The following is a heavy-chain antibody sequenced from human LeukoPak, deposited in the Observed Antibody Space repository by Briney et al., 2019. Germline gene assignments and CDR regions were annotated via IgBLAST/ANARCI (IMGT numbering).Heavy chain of an antibody. J-gene: IGHJ3*02. Sequence: SETLSLTCTVSGGSISRYYWRWLGQPPGKGVEWVGYIYYTGSTNYNPSLKRGVTISVDTSESQFSLKKTAVSAAHTAVYYCASLAPFRFYGSGNYHAFDIWGQGTVVTVSS. CDR2: IYYTGST. V-gene: IGHV4-59*08. D-gene: IGHD3-10*01. CDR3: ASLAPFRFYGSGNYHAFDI. CDR1: GGSISRYY.